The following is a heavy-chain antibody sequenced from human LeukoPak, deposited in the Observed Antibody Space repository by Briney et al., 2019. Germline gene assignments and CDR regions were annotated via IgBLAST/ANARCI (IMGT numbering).Heavy chain of an antibody. CDR1: GGSISSSNC. V-gene: IGHV4-4*02. Sequence: PSETLSLTCAVSGGSISSSNCWSWVRQPPGKGVEWIGEIYHSGSTNYNPSLKSRVTIPVDKSKNQFSLKLSSVTAADTAVYYCARDAPAGWYFDLWGRGTLVTVSS. J-gene: IGHJ2*01. CDR2: IYHSGST. CDR3: ARDAPAGWYFDL.